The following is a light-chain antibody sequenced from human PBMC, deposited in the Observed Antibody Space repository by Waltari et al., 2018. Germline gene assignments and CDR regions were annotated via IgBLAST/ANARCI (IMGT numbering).Light chain of an antibody. V-gene: IGLV4-69*01. J-gene: IGLJ3*02. CDR3: QTWGTGIRWV. CDR1: SGHSSYA. CDR2: VNSDGSH. Sequence: QLVLTQSPSASASLGASVKLTCTLNSGHSSYAIAWHQQQPEKGPRYLMNVNSDGSHSKGDGIPCRFSGSSSGAERYLTISSLQSEDEADYYCQTWGTGIRWVFGGGTKLTVL.